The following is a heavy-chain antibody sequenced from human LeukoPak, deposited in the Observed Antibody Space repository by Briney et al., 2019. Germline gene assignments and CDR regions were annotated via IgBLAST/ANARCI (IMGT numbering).Heavy chain of an antibody. J-gene: IGHJ4*02. CDR2: ISVYNANT. CDR3: AREGGGWGSYSSGWYMAGYFDY. D-gene: IGHD6-19*01. V-gene: IGHV1-18*01. Sequence: ASVKVSCKASGYTFTSYGISWVRQAPGQGLEWMGWISVYNANTNYAQKFQGRVTMTTDTSTSTAYMELRSLRSDDTAVYYCAREGGGWGSYSSGWYMAGYFDYWGQGTLVTVSS. CDR1: GYTFTSYG.